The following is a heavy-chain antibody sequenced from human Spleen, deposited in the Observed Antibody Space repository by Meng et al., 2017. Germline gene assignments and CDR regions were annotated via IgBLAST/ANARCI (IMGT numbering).Heavy chain of an antibody. CDR3: ARDMGGDYFSYYYYGMDV. Sequence: GESLKISCAASGFTFSSYSMNWVRQAPGKGLEWVSSISSSSSYIYYADSVKGRFTISRDNAKNSLYLQMNSLRAEDTAVYYCARDMGGDYFSYYYYGMDVWGQGTTVTVSS. V-gene: IGHV3-21*01. CDR2: ISSSSSYI. J-gene: IGHJ6*02. D-gene: IGHD4-17*01. CDR1: GFTFSSYS.